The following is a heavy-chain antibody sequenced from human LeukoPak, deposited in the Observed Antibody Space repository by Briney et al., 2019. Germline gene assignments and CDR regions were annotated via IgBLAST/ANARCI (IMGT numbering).Heavy chain of an antibody. CDR3: ARVWFGEEYYYGIDV. CDR1: GFTFSSYE. D-gene: IGHD3-10*01. Sequence: PGGSLRLSCAASGFTFSSYEMNWVRQAPGKGLEWVSYISSSGSTIYYADSVKGRFTISRDNAKNSLYLQMNSLRAEDTAVYYCARVWFGEEYYYGIDVWGQGTTVTVSS. J-gene: IGHJ6*02. V-gene: IGHV3-48*03. CDR2: ISSSGSTI.